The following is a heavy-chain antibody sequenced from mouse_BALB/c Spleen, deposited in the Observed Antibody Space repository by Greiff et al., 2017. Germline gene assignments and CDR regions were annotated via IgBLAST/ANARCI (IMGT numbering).Heavy chain of an antibody. CDR3: ARSYDYGSSGMDD. J-gene: IGHJ4*01. CDR2: IWGDGST. D-gene: IGHD1-1*01. Sequence: VQGVESGPGLVAPSQSLSITCTVSGFSLTGYGVNWVRQPPGKGLAWLGMIWGDGSTDYNSALKSRLRISKDNSKSQVFLKMNSLQTDDTARYYCARSYDYGSSGMDDWGQGTSVTVSS. CDR1: GFSLTGYG. V-gene: IGHV2-6-7*01.